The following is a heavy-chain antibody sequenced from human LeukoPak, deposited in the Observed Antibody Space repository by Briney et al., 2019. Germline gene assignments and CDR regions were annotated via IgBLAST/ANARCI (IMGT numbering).Heavy chain of an antibody. J-gene: IGHJ6*03. D-gene: IGHD5-18*01. V-gene: IGHV4-4*07. CDR2: IHFGGTT. Sequence: SETLSFTCTVSGGSISPYYWTWIRQSAGKGLEFMGRIHFGGTTNYNPSLMSRITLSVDTSKSQVSLKLSSVTAADTAVYYCARDSPDGYTSGHHFYYMDVWGNGTTVTVSS. CDR3: ARDSPDGYTSGHHFYYMDV. CDR1: GGSISPYY.